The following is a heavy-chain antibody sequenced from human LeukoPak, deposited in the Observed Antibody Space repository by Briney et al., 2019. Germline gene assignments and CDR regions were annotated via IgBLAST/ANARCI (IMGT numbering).Heavy chain of an antibody. CDR3: ARGFRAGYYYDSSGHKRGSHNWFDP. J-gene: IGHJ5*02. Sequence: PSETLSLTCTVSGGSISSYYWSWIRQPPGKGLEWIGYIYYSGTTNYNPSLKSRVTISVDTSKNQFSLKPSSVTAADTAVYYCARGFRAGYYYDSSGHKRGSHNWFDPWGQGTLVTVSS. CDR1: GGSISSYY. V-gene: IGHV4-59*12. D-gene: IGHD3-22*01. CDR2: IYYSGTT.